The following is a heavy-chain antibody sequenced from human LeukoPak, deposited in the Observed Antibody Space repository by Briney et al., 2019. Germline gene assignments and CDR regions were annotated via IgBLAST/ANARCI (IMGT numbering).Heavy chain of an antibody. Sequence: GGSLRLSCAASGFTVSSNYMSWVRQAPGKGLEWVSVIYSGGSTYYADSVKGRFTISRDNSKNTLYLQMNSLRAEDTAVYYCARGKYDILTGYFPYFDYWGQGTLVTVSS. J-gene: IGHJ4*02. CDR3: ARGKYDILTGYFPYFDY. CDR1: GFTVSSNY. CDR2: IYSGGST. D-gene: IGHD3-9*01. V-gene: IGHV3-53*01.